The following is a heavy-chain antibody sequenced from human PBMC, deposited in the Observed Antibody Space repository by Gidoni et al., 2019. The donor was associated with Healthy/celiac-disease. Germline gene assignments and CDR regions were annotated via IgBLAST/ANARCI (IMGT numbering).Heavy chain of an antibody. V-gene: IGHV4-34*01. CDR1: GGSFSGYY. D-gene: IGHD5-18*01. CDR2: INHSGST. CDR3: ARGAHTAIDY. J-gene: IGHJ4*02. Sequence: QVQLQQWGAGLLKPSVTLSLTCAVYGGSFSGYYWSWIRQPPGKGLEWIGEINHSGSTNYNPSLKSRVTISVDTSKNQFSLKLSSVTAADTAVYYCARGAHTAIDYWGQGTLVTVSS.